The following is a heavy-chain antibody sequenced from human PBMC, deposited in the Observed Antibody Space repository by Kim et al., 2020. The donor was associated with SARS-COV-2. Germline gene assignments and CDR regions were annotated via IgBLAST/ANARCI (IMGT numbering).Heavy chain of an antibody. Sequence: SETLSLTCTVSGGSISSYYWSWIRQPPGKGLEWIGYIYYSGSTNYNPSLKSRVTISVDTSKNQFSLKLSSVTAADTAVYYCARLESGYDPGPALYYYYGMDVWGQGTTVTVSS. V-gene: IGHV4-59*13. CDR3: ARLESGYDPGPALYYYYGMDV. CDR2: IYYSGST. J-gene: IGHJ6*02. CDR1: GGSISSYY. D-gene: IGHD5-12*01.